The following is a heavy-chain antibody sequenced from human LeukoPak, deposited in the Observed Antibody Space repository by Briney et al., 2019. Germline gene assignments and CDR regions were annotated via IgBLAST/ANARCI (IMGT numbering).Heavy chain of an antibody. D-gene: IGHD3-22*01. J-gene: IGHJ4*02. CDR1: GGSISNYY. CDR2: LYYNGST. V-gene: IGHV4-59*01. CDR3: ARGGHYYYDSSGSLDY. Sequence: SETLSLTCTVSGGSISNYYWNWIRQPPGKGLEWIGYLYYNGSTNCNPSLKSRVTISVDTSKNQLSLKLSSVTATDTAVYYCARGGHYYYDSSGSLDYWGQGTLVTVSS.